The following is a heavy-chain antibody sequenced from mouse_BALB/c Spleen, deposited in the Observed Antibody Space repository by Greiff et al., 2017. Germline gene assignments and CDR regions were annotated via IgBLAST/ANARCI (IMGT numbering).Heavy chain of an antibody. V-gene: IGHV5-4*02. CDR1: GFTFSDYY. CDR2: ISDGGSYT. D-gene: IGHD2-4*01. CDR3: ARDSRLRRGGYAMDY. J-gene: IGHJ4*01. Sequence: EVHLVESGGGLVKPGGSLKLSCAASGFTFSDYYMYWVRQTPEKRLEWVATISDGGSYTYYPDSVKGRFTISRDNAKNNLYLQMSSLKSEDTAMYYCARDSRLRRGGYAMDYWGQGTSVTVSS.